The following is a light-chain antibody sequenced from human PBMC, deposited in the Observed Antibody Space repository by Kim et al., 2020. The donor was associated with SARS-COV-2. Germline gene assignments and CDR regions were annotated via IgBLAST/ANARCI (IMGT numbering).Light chain of an antibody. J-gene: IGKJ1*01. V-gene: IGKV3-15*01. CDR2: GAS. CDR3: QQHNNWPHT. CDR1: QSIGTN. Sequence: GSPGERATLSCRASQSIGTNLAWYQHKPGQAPRLLLYGASTRATGFPARFSGSGSGTEFTLTISSLQSEDFAVYYCQQHNNWPHTFGQGTKVDIK.